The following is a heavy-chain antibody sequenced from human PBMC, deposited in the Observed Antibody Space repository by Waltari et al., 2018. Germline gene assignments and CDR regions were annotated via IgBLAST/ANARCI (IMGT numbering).Heavy chain of an antibody. Sequence: QVQLQESGPGLVKPSQTLSLTCTVSGGSISSGGYYWSWIRQNPGKGLEWIGYIYYSGSTYYNPSLKSRVTISVDTSKNQFSLKLSSVTAADTAVYYCARGDFWSGNWFDPWGQGTLVTVSS. CDR3: ARGDFWSGNWFDP. D-gene: IGHD3-3*01. CDR2: IYYSGST. V-gene: IGHV4-31*03. J-gene: IGHJ5*02. CDR1: GGSISSGGYY.